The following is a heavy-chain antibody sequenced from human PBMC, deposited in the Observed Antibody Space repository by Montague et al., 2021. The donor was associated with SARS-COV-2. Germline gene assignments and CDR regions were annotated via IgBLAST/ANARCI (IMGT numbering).Heavy chain of an antibody. CDR2: IYHSGGT. D-gene: IGHD3-10*01. J-gene: IGHJ4*02. CDR1: GYSISSGDY. V-gene: IGHV4-38-2*01. CDR3: ARWYYGSGSYHH. Sequence: SETLSLTCSVSGYSISSGDYWGCIRQPPGKGLEWIGNIYHSGGTYYSPSLKSRVTVSVDTSKNQFSLRRSSVTAADTAACYCARWYYGSGSYHHWGQGTLVTVSS.